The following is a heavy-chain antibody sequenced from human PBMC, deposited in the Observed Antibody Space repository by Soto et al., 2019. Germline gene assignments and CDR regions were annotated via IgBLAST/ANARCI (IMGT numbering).Heavy chain of an antibody. CDR3: AKGDGATYCSSASCSIDY. CDR2: ISWDGGSP. CDR1: GSTFDAYT. J-gene: IGHJ4*02. V-gene: IGHV3-43*01. D-gene: IGHD2-2*01. Sequence: PGRFLRLSCAAFGSTFDAYTMHGVGQRPGKGLEWVSLISWDGGSPYYTDSMNGRFTISRDNTKNSLYLQMNSLRTKDTAVYYCAKGDGATYCSSASCSIDYWGQGTLVTVSS.